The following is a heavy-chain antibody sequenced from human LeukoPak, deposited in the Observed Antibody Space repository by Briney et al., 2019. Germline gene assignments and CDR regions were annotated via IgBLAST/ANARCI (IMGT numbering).Heavy chain of an antibody. D-gene: IGHD2-15*01. J-gene: IGHJ4*02. CDR2: IKQDGSEK. V-gene: IGHV3-7*04. CDR3: ARVMEAGYCSGGSCYHQPGYFDY. CDR1: GFTFSSYW. Sequence: WGSLRLSCAASGFTFSSYWMSWVRQAPGKGLEWVANIKQDGSEKYYVDSVKGRFTISRDNAKNSLYLQMNSLRAEDTAVYYCARVMEAGYCSGGSCYHQPGYFDYWGQGTLVTVSS.